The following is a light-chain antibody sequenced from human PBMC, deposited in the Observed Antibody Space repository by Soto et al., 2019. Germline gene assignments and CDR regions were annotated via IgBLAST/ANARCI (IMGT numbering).Light chain of an antibody. CDR3: AAWDDSLNGRV. Sequence: QSVLTQPPSASGTPGQRVTISCSGSSSNIGSKTVIWYQQIPGTAPRLLIRGNNQRPSGVPDRFSGSKSGTSASLAISGLQSEDEADCHCAAWDDSLNGRVFGGGTKVTVL. CDR2: GNN. V-gene: IGLV1-44*01. J-gene: IGLJ2*01. CDR1: SSNIGSKT.